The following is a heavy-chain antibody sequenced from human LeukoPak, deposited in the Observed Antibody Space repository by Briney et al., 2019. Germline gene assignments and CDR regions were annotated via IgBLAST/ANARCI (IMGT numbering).Heavy chain of an antibody. J-gene: IGHJ4*02. Sequence: PPETLSLTWTVSGGSTGSSSYYWGWIRQPPWKGLDWTAIIEDGGSTYYNPSLRTRVTISVATAKNQFSRKLSSVTAADTAVYYCARLVGVEYYYDSSGYYPNSFDYWGQGTLVTVSS. D-gene: IGHD3-22*01. V-gene: IGHV4-39*01. CDR3: ARLVGVEYYYDSSGYYPNSFDY. CDR1: GGSTGSSSYY. CDR2: IEDGGST.